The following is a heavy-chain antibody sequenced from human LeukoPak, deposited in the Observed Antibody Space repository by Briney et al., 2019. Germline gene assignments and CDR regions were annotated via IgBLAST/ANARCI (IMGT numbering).Heavy chain of an antibody. Sequence: SETLSLTCTVSGGSISTHNYYWHWIRQPPGKGLEWIGSIYYTGSSYYSPSLKSRVTISVDTSKNQFSLKLSSVTAADTAVYYCARGGPNWNYARRGFDYWGQGTLVTVSS. V-gene: IGHV4-39*07. CDR3: ARGGPNWNYARRGFDY. CDR1: GGSISTHNYY. D-gene: IGHD1-7*01. CDR2: IYYTGSS. J-gene: IGHJ4*02.